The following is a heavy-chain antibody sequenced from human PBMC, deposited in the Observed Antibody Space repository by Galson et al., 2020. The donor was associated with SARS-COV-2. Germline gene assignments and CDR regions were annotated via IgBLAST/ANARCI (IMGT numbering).Heavy chain of an antibody. V-gene: IGHV7-4-1*02. D-gene: IGHD6-13*01. J-gene: IGHJ1*01. CDR3: ARELPAAGHFQH. Sequence: ASVKVSCRASGYTFTRFSMSWLRQSPGRGLEWMGWINTDTGNPTYALGFTGRFVFSLDTSVSTIYLLISRLKSEDTAIYYCARELPAAGHFQHWGQGTLVTVSS. CDR1: GYTFTRFS. CDR2: INTDTGNP.